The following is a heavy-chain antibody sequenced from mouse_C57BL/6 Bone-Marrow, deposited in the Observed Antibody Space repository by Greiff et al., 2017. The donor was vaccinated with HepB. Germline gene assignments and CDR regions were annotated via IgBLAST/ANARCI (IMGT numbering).Heavy chain of an antibody. D-gene: IGHD1-1*01. CDR2: IHPNSGST. V-gene: IGHV1-64*01. Sequence: QVQLQQPGAELVKPGASVQLSCKASGYTFTSYWMHWVKQRPGQGLEWIGMIHPNSGSTNYNEKFKSKATLTVDKSSSTAYMQLSSLTSEDSAVAYCARSSVVYYYGSSHWYFDVWGTGTTVTVSS. CDR1: GYTFTSYW. J-gene: IGHJ1*03. CDR3: ARSSVVYYYGSSHWYFDV.